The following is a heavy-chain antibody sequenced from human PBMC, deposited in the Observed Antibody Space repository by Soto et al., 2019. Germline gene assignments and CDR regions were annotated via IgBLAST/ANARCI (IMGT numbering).Heavy chain of an antibody. D-gene: IGHD6-19*01. CDR3: AHGSGWLFDY. CDR2: VYWDGDE. J-gene: IGHJ4*02. Sequence: QITLKESGPTLVKPTQTLTLTCTFSGFSLTSPAVGVGWIRQPPGKAPEWLALVYWDGDEEYSPSLRNRLTLTKDTSKNQVVLTMTNMDPVDTATYSCAHGSGWLFDYWGQGTLVTVSS. V-gene: IGHV2-5*02. CDR1: GFSLTSPAVG.